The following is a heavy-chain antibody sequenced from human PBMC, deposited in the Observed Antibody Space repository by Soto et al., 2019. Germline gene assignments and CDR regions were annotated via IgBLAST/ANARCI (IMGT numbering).Heavy chain of an antibody. D-gene: IGHD6-6*01. CDR1: GFTFSSYG. J-gene: IGHJ3*02. CDR3: ARDQWYSSSSDPDAFDI. CDR2: ISYDGDNK. V-gene: IGHV3-30*03. Sequence: QVQLVESGGGVVQPGRSLRLSCAASGFTFSSYGMHWVRQAPGKGLEWVAIISYDGDNKYYADSVKGRFTISRDNSKNTLYLQMNSLRGEDTAVYYCARDQWYSSSSDPDAFDIWGQGTIVTVSS.